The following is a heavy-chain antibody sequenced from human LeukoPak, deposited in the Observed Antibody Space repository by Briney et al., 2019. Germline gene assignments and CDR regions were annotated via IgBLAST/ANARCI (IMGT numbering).Heavy chain of an antibody. Sequence: ASVKVSCKASGYTFTGYYMHWVRQAPGQGLEWMGWINPNSGGTNYAQKFRGRVTMTRDTSISTAYMELSRLRSDDTAVYYCQQRVNGSSPPYWGQGTLVTVSS. CDR3: QQRVNGSSPPY. V-gene: IGHV1-2*02. D-gene: IGHD6-13*01. CDR1: GYTFTGYY. J-gene: IGHJ4*02. CDR2: INPNSGGT.